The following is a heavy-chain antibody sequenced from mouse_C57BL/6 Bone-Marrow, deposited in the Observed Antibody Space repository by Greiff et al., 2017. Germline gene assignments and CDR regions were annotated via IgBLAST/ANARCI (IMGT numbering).Heavy chain of an antibody. J-gene: IGHJ4*01. CDR1: GYTFTDYY. D-gene: IGHD2-4*01. CDR3: ARVFYYDYDAEAMDY. Sequence: QVQLQQSGAELVRPGASVKLSCKASGYTFTDYYINWVKQRPGQGLEWIARIYPGSGNTYYNEKFKGKATLTAEKSSSTAYMQLSSLTSEDSAVYFCARVFYYDYDAEAMDYWGQGTSVTVSS. CDR2: IYPGSGNT. V-gene: IGHV1-76*01.